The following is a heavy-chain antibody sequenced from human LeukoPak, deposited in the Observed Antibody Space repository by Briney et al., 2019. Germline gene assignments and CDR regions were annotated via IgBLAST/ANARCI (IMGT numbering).Heavy chain of an antibody. CDR1: GGSISSYY. Sequence: SETLSLTCTVSGGSISSYYWSWIRQPPGKGLEWIGYIYYSGSTNYNPSLKSRVTISVDTSKNQFSLKLSSVTAADTAVYYCARHHRGRYYYGSGSYYGPLDYWGQGTLVTVSS. V-gene: IGHV4-59*08. CDR2: IYYSGST. J-gene: IGHJ4*02. CDR3: ARHHRGRYYYGSGSYYGPLDY. D-gene: IGHD3-10*01.